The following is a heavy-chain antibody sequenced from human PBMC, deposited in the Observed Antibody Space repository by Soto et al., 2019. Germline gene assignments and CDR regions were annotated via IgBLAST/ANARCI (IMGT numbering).Heavy chain of an antibody. J-gene: IGHJ6*02. V-gene: IGHV3-23*01. Sequence: EVQLLESGGGLVQPGGSLRLSCAASGFTFSSYAMSWVRQAPGKGLEWVSAISGSGGSTYYADSVKGRFTISRDNSKNTLYLQMNSLIAEDTAVDYCAKNADFSGGSCYWHYGRDVWGQGTTVTVSS. CDR3: AKNADFSGGSCYWHYGRDV. CDR2: ISGSGGST. CDR1: GFTFSSYA. D-gene: IGHD2-15*01.